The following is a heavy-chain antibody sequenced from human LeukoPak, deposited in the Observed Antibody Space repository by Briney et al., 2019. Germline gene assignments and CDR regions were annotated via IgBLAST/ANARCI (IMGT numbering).Heavy chain of an antibody. CDR3: ARGEMATIDETDGSYYYYGMDV. D-gene: IGHD5-24*01. CDR2: ISSSGSTI. V-gene: IGHV3-48*03. J-gene: IGHJ6*02. CDR1: GFTFSSDG. Sequence: GGSLRLSCAASGFTFSSDGMSWVRQAPGKGLEWVSYISSSGSTIYYADSVKGRFTITRDNAKTSLYLQMNSLRAEDTAVYYCARGEMATIDETDGSYYYYGMDVWGQGTTVTVSS.